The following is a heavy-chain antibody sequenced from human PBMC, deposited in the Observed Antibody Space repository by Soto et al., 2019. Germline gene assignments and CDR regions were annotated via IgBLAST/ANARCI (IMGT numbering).Heavy chain of an antibody. CDR2: IYPGDSDT. D-gene: IGHD2-2*01. CDR3: AITGPYHYYYYYGMDV. Sequence: GESLKISCKGSGYSFTSYWIGWVRQMPGKGLEWMGIIYPGDSDTRYSPSFQGQVTISADKSISTAYLQWSSLKASDTAMYYCAITGPYHYYYYYGMDVWGQGTTVTVS. CDR1: GYSFTSYW. J-gene: IGHJ6*02. V-gene: IGHV5-51*01.